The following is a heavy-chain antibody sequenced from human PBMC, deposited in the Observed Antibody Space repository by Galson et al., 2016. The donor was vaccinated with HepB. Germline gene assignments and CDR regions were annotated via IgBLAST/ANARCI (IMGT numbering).Heavy chain of an antibody. Sequence: SLRLSCAASGFTINNNHMSWVRQAPGKGLEWVSIIYSSGITYYADSMNGRLTVSRDNSKYMVYLQMNSLRPEDTAVYYCARDGGQSLPLYYGMDVWGKGTPVTVST. V-gene: IGHV3-53*01. CDR1: GFTINNNH. J-gene: IGHJ6*04. CDR2: IYSSGIT. D-gene: IGHD1-26*01. CDR3: ARDGGQSLPLYYGMDV.